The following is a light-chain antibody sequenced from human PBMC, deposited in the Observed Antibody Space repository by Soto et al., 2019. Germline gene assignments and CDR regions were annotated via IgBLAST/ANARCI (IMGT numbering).Light chain of an antibody. Sequence: QSALTQPASVSGSPGQSITISCTGTSSDVGGYNYVSWYQQHPGKVPKLMIYDVSNRPSGVSNRFSGSKSGNTASLTISGLQAEDEADYYCSSYTSSSTLYGFGTGTKLTVL. CDR1: SSDVGGYNY. CDR2: DVS. CDR3: SSYTSSSTLYG. J-gene: IGLJ1*01. V-gene: IGLV2-14*01.